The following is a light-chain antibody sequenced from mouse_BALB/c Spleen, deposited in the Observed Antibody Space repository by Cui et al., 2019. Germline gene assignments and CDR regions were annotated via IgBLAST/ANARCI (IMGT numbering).Light chain of an antibody. CDR3: QQYSSYPLT. J-gene: IGKJ5*01. V-gene: IGKV6-23*01. CDR2: WAS. Sequence: DIVMTHSHNFMPISVGDRVSITCKASQDVGTAVAWYQQKPGQSPKLLIYWASTRHTGVPDRFTGSGSGTDFTLTISNVQSEDLADYFCQQYSSYPLTFGAGTKLELK. CDR1: QDVGTA.